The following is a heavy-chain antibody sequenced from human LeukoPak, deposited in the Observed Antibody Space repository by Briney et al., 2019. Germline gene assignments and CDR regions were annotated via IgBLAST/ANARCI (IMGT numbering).Heavy chain of an antibody. D-gene: IGHD2-21*02. CDR1: GGSFSGYY. CDR3: ARSSVVTAMVHLEY. CDR2: INHSGST. J-gene: IGHJ4*02. Sequence: PSETLSLTCAVYGGSFSGYYWSWIRQPPGKGLEWIGEINHSGSTNYNPSLKSRVTISVDTSENQFSLKLSSVTAADTAVYYCARSSVVTAMVHLEYWGQGTLVTVSS. V-gene: IGHV4-34*01.